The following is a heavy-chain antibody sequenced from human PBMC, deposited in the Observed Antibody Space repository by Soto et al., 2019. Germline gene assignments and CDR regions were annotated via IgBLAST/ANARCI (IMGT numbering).Heavy chain of an antibody. CDR3: TREIPYFDS. V-gene: IGHV3-49*02. CDR1: GFTFGYFS. J-gene: IGHJ4*02. CDR2: IRSKDYGGTT. Sequence: SRLLSCAPSGFTFGYFSISWVRQAPGRGLEWVGFIRSKDYGGTTEYAASVKGRFAISRDDSTGIAYLQMNSLKIEDTAVYYCTREIPYFDSWGQGTLVTVSS.